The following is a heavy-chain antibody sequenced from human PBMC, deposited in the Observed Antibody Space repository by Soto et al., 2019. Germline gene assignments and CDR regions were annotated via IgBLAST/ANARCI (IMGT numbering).Heavy chain of an antibody. V-gene: IGHV1-69*13. CDR1: GGTISSYA. D-gene: IGHD3-22*01. J-gene: IGHJ5*02. CDR3: ARTPKTYYYDSSGYYWFDP. CDR2: IIPIFGTA. Sequence: SVQVSCKASGGTISSYAMSWVRQAPRQGLEWMGGIIPIFGTANYAQKFQGRVTITADESTSTAYMELSSLRSEDTAVYYCARTPKTYYYDSSGYYWFDPWGQGTLVTVSS.